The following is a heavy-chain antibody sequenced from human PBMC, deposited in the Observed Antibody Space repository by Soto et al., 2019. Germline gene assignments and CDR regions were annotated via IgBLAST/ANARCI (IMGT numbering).Heavy chain of an antibody. V-gene: IGHV3-11*01. J-gene: IGHJ4*02. CDR1: GFTFSDYY. CDR2: IDTSGTKI. D-gene: IGHD3-3*01. CDR3: ASHYDMWSGYLSPVDY. Sequence: GGSLRLSCAASGFTFSDYYMSWIRQAPGKGLEWISYIDTSGTKIYYADSVKGRFTITRDNAKNSLYLEMNSLRDEDTAVYYCASHYDMWSGYLSPVDYWGQGTLVTVSS.